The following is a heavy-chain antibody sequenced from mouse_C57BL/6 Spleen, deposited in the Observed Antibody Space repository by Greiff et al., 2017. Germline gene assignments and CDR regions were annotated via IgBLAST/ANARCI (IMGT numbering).Heavy chain of an antibody. V-gene: IGHV1-62-2*01. CDR3: ARHEEAYYYGSSPAGFAY. Sequence: QVQLQQSGAELVKPGASVKLSCKASGYTFTEYTIHWVKQRSGQGLEWIGWFYPGSGSIKYNEKFKDKATLTADKSSSTVYMELSRLTSEDSAVYFCARHEEAYYYGSSPAGFAYWGQGTLVTVSA. D-gene: IGHD1-1*01. CDR2: FYPGSGSI. J-gene: IGHJ3*01. CDR1: GYTFTEYT.